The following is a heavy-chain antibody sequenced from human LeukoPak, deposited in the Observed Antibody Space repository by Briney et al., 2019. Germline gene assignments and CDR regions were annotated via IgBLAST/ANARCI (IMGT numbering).Heavy chain of an antibody. Sequence: GGSLRLSCAASGFTFSSYEMNWVRQAPGKGLEWVSYISSSGSTIYYADSVKGRFTISRANAKNSLYLQMNSLRAEDTAVYYCARDTTLVGPDDYWGQGTLVTVSS. D-gene: IGHD2/OR15-2a*01. CDR2: ISSSGSTI. CDR1: GFTFSSYE. J-gene: IGHJ4*02. CDR3: ARDTTLVGPDDY. V-gene: IGHV3-48*03.